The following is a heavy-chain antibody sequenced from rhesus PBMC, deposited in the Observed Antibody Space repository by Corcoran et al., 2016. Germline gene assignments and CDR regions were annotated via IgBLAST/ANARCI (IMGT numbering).Heavy chain of an antibody. CDR1: GGSISDSYR. Sequence: QVQLQESGPGVVKPSETLSLTCAVSGGSISDSYRWSWIRQPPGKGLEWIGYIYGSSTSTNYNPSLKSRVTISKDTSKNQFSWKLSSVTAADTAVYYCARDRMYYYFDYWGQGVLVTVSS. CDR3: ARDRMYYYFDY. D-gene: IGHD3-9*01. CDR2: IYGSSTST. V-gene: IGHV4S10*01. J-gene: IGHJ4*01.